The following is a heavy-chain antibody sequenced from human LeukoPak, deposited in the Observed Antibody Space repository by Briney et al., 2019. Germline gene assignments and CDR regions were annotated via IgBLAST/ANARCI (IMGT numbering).Heavy chain of an antibody. V-gene: IGHV3-21*01. CDR3: ARDIWSGSIQTSN. Sequence: DPGGSLRLSCAASGFTFSSYGMSWVRQAPGKGLEWVSCISSSSYIYHADSVKGRFTISRDNAKNSLYLQMNSLRAEDTAVYYCARDIWSGSIQTSNWGQGTLVTVSS. D-gene: IGHD5-18*01. CDR2: ISSSSYI. CDR1: GFTFSSYG. J-gene: IGHJ4*02.